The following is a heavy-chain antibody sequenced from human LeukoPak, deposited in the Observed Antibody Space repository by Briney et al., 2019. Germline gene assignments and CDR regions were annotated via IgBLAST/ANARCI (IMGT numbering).Heavy chain of an antibody. CDR1: GDSINSYY. V-gene: IGHV4-59*12. Sequence: SETLSLACTVSGDSINSYYWSWVRQSPAKGLEWIGYIYYSGSTNYNPSLKSRVTISVDTSKNQFSLKLSSVTAADTAVYYCARANYYGSGSYKFDYWGQGTLVTVSS. J-gene: IGHJ4*02. CDR3: ARANYYGSGSYKFDY. CDR2: IYYSGST. D-gene: IGHD3-10*01.